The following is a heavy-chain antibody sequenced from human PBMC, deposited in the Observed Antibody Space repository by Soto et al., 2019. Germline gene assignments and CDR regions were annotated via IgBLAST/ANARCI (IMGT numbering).Heavy chain of an antibody. Sequence: GGSLRLSCAASGFIFENFGMSWVRQAPGKGLEWISSISGSGFKKYYADSVKGRFTISRDNSKSTVYLELNNLSAEDTAVYHCAKNQGVELVPLATVDWFDPWGQGSVGTVSS. CDR1: GFIFENFG. V-gene: IGHV3-23*01. D-gene: IGHD1-26*01. J-gene: IGHJ5*02. CDR2: ISGSGFKK. CDR3: AKNQGVELVPLATVDWFDP.